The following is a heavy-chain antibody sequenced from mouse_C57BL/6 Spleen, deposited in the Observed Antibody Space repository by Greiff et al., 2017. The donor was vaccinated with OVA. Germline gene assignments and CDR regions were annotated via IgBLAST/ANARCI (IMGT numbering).Heavy chain of an antibody. D-gene: IGHD1-1*01. CDR1: GYTFTEYT. CDR3: ARHEEIYYYGSSPAWFAY. J-gene: IGHJ3*01. V-gene: IGHV1-62-2*01. CDR2: FYPGSGSI. Sequence: QVQLQQSGAELVKPGASVKLSCKASGYTFTEYTIHWVKQRSGQGLEWIGWFYPGSGSIKYNEKFKDKATLTADKSSSTVYMERSRLTSEDSSVYFCARHEEIYYYGSSPAWFAYWGQGTLVTVSA.